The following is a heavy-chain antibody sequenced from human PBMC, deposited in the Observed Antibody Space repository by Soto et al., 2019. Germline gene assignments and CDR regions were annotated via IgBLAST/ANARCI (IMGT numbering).Heavy chain of an antibody. V-gene: IGHV1-18*04. CDR3: VRDQKYFRVNGNWFDS. Sequence: SVKGSCKASGYTSSDFGISWVRQAPGQGLEWMGWVSGNNGASNPAPKVQGRITMTLDTSTGVSYMALRSLRSDDTAIYYCVRDQKYFRVNGNWFDSWGQGTLVTVSS. CDR1: GYTSSDFG. CDR2: VSGNNGAS. J-gene: IGHJ5*01. D-gene: IGHD2-2*01.